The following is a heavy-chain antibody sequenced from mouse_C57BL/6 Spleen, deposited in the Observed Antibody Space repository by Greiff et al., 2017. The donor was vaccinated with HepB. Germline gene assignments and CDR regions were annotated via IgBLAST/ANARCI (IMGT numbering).Heavy chain of an antibody. CDR2: IHPNSGST. V-gene: IGHV1-64*01. CDR1: GYTFTSYW. D-gene: IGHD2-4*01. Sequence: QVQLQQPGAELVKPGASVKLSCKASGYTFTSYWMHWVKQRPGQGLEWIGMIHPNSGSTNYNEKFKSKATLTVDKSSSTAYMQLSSLTSEDSAVYYCARYDYDEGWYFDVWGTGTTVTVSS. J-gene: IGHJ1*03. CDR3: ARYDYDEGWYFDV.